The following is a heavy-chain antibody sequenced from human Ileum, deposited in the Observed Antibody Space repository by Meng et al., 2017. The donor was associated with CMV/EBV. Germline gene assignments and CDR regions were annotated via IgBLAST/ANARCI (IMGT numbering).Heavy chain of an antibody. CDR1: GFSFSTFE. D-gene: IGHD5-12*01. Sequence: GESLKISCVASGFSFSTFEMSWVRQAPGKGLEWVSFIGVNSGYTRYAESVKGRFTVSIDNSRNTLHLEMDSLRAEDTALYYCVKGGWLDDWGQGTPVTVSS. V-gene: IGHV3-23*01. J-gene: IGHJ4*02. CDR2: IGVNSGYT. CDR3: VKGGWLDD.